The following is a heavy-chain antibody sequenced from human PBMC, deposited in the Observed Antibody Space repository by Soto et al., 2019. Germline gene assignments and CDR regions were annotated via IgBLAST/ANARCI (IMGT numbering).Heavy chain of an antibody. J-gene: IGHJ4*02. D-gene: IGHD1-26*01. CDR2: ISAFNGNT. V-gene: IGHV1-18*01. CDR3: ARGSEWELPGNFDY. Sequence: GASVKVSCKASGYTFTSYGISWVRQAPGQGLEWMGWISAFNGNTYYAQKFQGRVTITADESTSTAYMELSSLRSEDTAVYYCARGSEWELPGNFDYWGQGTLVTVSS. CDR1: GYTFTSYG.